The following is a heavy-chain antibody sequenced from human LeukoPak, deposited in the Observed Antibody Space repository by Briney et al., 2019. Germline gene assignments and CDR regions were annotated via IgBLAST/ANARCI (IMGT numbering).Heavy chain of an antibody. CDR2: IYYSEST. Sequence: SETLSLTCTVSGGSISSYYGSWIRQPPGKGLEWIGYIYYSESTNYNPSLKSRVTISVDTSKNQFSLKLSSVTAADTAVYYCASTGPYSSGWYDYYYGMDVWGQGTTVTVSS. V-gene: IGHV4-59*01. CDR3: ASTGPYSSGWYDYYYGMDV. J-gene: IGHJ6*02. D-gene: IGHD6-19*01. CDR1: GGSISSYY.